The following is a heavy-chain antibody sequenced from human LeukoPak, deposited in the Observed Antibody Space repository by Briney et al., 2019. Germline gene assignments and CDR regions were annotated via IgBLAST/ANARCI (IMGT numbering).Heavy chain of an antibody. CDR2: ISAYNGNA. CDR3: ARGITMIVVASSGY. Sequence: ASVKVSCKASGYTFTSYGISWVRQAPGQGLEWMGWISAYNGNANYAQKLQGRVTMTTDTPTSTAYMELRSLRSDDTAVYYCARGITMIVVASSGYWGQGTLVTVSS. V-gene: IGHV1-18*01. J-gene: IGHJ4*02. CDR1: GYTFTSYG. D-gene: IGHD3-22*01.